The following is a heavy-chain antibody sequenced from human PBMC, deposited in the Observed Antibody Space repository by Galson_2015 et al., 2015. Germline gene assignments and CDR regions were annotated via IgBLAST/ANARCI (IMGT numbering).Heavy chain of an antibody. D-gene: IGHD2-15*01. Sequence: SLRLSCAASGFTFRNYDMRWVRQAPGKGLEWVAVICFTGNTTFYADSVKGRFTVSRDNSKDTLYLQMNSLGAEDTAVYYCAKYLINGGRDFDSWGQGTLVTVSS. V-gene: IGHV3-23*01. CDR1: GFTFRNYD. CDR2: ICFTGNTT. J-gene: IGHJ4*02. CDR3: AKYLINGGRDFDS.